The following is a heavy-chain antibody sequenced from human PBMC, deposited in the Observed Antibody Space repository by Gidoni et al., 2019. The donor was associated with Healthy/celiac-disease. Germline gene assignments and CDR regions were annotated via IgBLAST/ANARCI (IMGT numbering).Heavy chain of an antibody. CDR3: AKDLTHGGPIGDYFDY. CDR1: GFTFSSYG. Sequence: VLLVESGRGVVKPGGSLSLSCASYGFTFSSYGMHWVRQAPGKGLEWVAFIRYDGSNKYYADSVKGRFTISRDNSKNTLYLQMNSLRAEDTAVYYWAKDLTHGGPIGDYFDYWGQGTLVTVSS. J-gene: IGHJ4*02. V-gene: IGHV3-30*02. CDR2: IRYDGSNK. D-gene: IGHD3-10*01.